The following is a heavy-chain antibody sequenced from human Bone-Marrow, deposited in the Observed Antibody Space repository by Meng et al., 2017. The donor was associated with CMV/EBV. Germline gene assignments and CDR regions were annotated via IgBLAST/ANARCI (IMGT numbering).Heavy chain of an antibody. J-gene: IGHJ4*02. V-gene: IGHV4-34*01. CDR3: ARGRRYYYDSSGYYVY. CDR2: INHSGST. Sequence: QVQLQQWGAGLLKPSXTLXLTCAXYGGSFSGYYWSWIRQPPGKGLEWIGEINHSGSTNYNPSLKSRVTISVDTSKNQFSLKLSSVTAADTAVYYCARGRRYYYDSSGYYVYWGQGTLVTVSS. D-gene: IGHD3-22*01. CDR1: GGSFSGYY.